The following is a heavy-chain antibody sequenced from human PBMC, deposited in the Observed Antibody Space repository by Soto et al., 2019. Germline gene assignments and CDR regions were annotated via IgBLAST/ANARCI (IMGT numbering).Heavy chain of an antibody. V-gene: IGHV3-30-3*01. CDR2: ISYDGSNK. CDR3: ARARITMIVVVSPVVY. J-gene: IGHJ4*02. CDR1: GFTFSSYA. D-gene: IGHD3-22*01. Sequence: HPGGSLRLSCAASGFTFSSYAMHWVRQAPGKGLEWVAVISYDGSNKYYADSVKGRFTISRDNSKNTLYLQMNSLRAEDTAVYYCARARITMIVVVSPVVYWGQGTLVTVSS.